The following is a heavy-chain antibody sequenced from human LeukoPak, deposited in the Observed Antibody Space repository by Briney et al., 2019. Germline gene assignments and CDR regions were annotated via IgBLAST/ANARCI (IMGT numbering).Heavy chain of an antibody. CDR1: GFTFSSYA. D-gene: IGHD4-17*01. Sequence: GRSLRLSCAASGFTFSSYAMNWVRQAPGKGLEWVAAISYDGSDKYYADSVKGRFTISRDNAKNSLYLQMNSLRAEDTALYYCARVYGDEVFDYWGQGTLVTVSS. J-gene: IGHJ4*02. CDR3: ARVYGDEVFDY. CDR2: ISYDGSDK. V-gene: IGHV3-30*04.